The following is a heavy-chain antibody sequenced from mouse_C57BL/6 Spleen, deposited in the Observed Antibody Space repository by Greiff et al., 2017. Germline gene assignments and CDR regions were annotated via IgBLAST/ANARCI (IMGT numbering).Heavy chain of an antibody. V-gene: IGHV1-55*01. J-gene: IGHJ2*01. CDR1: GYTFTSYW. CDR3: ARRWDDYFDY. D-gene: IGHD4-1*01. CDR2: IYPGSGSN. Sequence: QVQLQQPGAELVKPGASVKMSCKASGYTFTSYWITWVKQRPGQGLAWIGDIYPGSGSNNYTEKFKSKATLTVDTSSSTAYMQLSSLTSEDSAVYYCARRWDDYFDYGGQGTTLTVSS.